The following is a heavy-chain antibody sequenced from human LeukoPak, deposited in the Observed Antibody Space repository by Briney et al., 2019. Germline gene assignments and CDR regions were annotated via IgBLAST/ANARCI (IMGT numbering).Heavy chain of an antibody. CDR2: LNHYGGDK. CDR3: VRGDFDF. J-gene: IGHJ4*02. V-gene: IGHV3-7*04. Sequence: GGSLRLSCAASGFTFSSYAMHWVRQASGKGLEWVATLNHYGGDKYYVDSVKGRLTISRDNAKSSLYLQMNSLRAEDTAVYYCVRGDFDFWGQGTLVTVSS. CDR1: GFTFSSYA.